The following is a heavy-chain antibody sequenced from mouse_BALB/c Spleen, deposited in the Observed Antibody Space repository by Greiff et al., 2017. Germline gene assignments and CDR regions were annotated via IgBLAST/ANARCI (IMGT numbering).Heavy chain of an antibody. V-gene: IGHV1-7*01. CDR3: ARDDDYDGFYWYFDV. D-gene: IGHD2-4*01. Sequence: QVQLKESGAELAKPGASVKMSCKASGYTFTSYWMHWVKQRPGQGLEWIGYINPSTGYTEYNQKFKDKATLTADKSSSTAYMQLSSLTSEDSAVYYCARDDDYDGFYWYFDVWGAGTTVTVSS. J-gene: IGHJ1*01. CDR1: GYTFTSYW. CDR2: INPSTGYT.